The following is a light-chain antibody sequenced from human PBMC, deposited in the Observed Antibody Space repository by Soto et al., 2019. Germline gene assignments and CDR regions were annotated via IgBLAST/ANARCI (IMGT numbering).Light chain of an antibody. V-gene: IGLV2-14*01. Sequence: QSALTQPASVSASPGQSITISCTGGKNDIGSSDYVSWYQQHPGKAPKLIIYGVSNRPSGTSDRFSGSKSGNTASLTISGIQADDEADYYCSSSTSXNTLVFGGGTKLTVL. CDR2: GVS. J-gene: IGLJ3*02. CDR3: SSSTSXNTLV. CDR1: KNDIGSSDY.